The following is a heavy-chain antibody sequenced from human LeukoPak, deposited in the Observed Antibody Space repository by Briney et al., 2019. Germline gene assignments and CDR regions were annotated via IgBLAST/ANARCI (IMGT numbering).Heavy chain of an antibody. CDR3: AKDTGYGDYRLGGFDY. CDR2: IRYDGSNR. D-gene: IGHD4-17*01. Sequence: GGSLRLSCAASGFTFSSYGMHWVRQAPGKGLEWVAFIRYDGSNRYYADSVKGRFTISRDNSKNTLYLQMNSLRAEDTAVYYCAKDTGYGDYRLGGFDYWGQGTLVTVSS. J-gene: IGHJ4*02. CDR1: GFTFSSYG. V-gene: IGHV3-30*02.